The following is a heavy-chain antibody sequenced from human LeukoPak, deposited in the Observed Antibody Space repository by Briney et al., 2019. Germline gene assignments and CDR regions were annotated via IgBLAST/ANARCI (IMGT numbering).Heavy chain of an antibody. V-gene: IGHV4-34*01. CDR1: GGSFSGYY. CDR2: INHSGST. J-gene: IGHJ6*02. Sequence: PSETLSLTCAVYGGSFSGYYWSWIRQPPGKGLEWIGEINHSGSTNYNPSLKSRVTISVDTSKNQFSLKLSSVTAADTAVYYCAREDPYYYYYGMDVWGRGTTVTVSS. CDR3: AREDPYYYYYGMDV.